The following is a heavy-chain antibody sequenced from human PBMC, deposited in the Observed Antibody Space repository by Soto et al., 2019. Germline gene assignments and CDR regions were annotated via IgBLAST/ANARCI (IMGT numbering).Heavy chain of an antibody. Sequence: GGSLRLSFAACGFTFIDYWMHWVRQAPGEGLVCVSRINSDGSSTTYADSVKGRFTISRDTAKNTLYLQMNSLRAEDTAVYYCARSSSYGGNYRFDYWGQGTLVTVSS. D-gene: IGHD4-17*01. V-gene: IGHV3-74*01. CDR2: INSDGSST. J-gene: IGHJ4*02. CDR1: GFTFIDYW. CDR3: ARSSSYGGNYRFDY.